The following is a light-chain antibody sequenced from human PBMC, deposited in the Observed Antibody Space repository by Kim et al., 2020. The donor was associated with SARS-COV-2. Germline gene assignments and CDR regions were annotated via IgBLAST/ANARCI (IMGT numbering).Light chain of an antibody. Sequence: SSELTQDPAVSVALGQTVRITCQGDSLRSYYATWYQQKPGQAPIVVIYGKNNRPSGIPDRFSGSSSGNTASLTITGTQAGDEADYSCNSRGSHDNVVFGG. CDR3: NSRGSHDNVV. V-gene: IGLV3-19*01. J-gene: IGLJ2*01. CDR2: GKN. CDR1: SLRSYY.